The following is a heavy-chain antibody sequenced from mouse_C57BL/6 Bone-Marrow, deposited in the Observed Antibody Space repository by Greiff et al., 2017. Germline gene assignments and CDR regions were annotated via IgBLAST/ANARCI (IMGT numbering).Heavy chain of an antibody. J-gene: IGHJ3*01. D-gene: IGHD2-4*01. CDR3: TRDYDYDRFAY. CDR2: IYPGNSDT. CDR1: GYTFTSYW. V-gene: IGHV1-5*01. Sequence: VQLQQSGTVLARPGASVKMSCKTSGYTFTSYWMHWVKQRPGQGLEWIGAIYPGNSDTSYNQKFKGKAKLTAVTSASTAYMELSSLTNEESAVYYCTRDYDYDRFAYWGQGTLVTVSA.